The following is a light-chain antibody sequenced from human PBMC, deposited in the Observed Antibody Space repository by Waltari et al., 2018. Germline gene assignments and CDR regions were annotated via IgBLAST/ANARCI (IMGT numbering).Light chain of an antibody. CDR1: QSIGTS. CDR2: YVS. J-gene: IGKJ2*01. V-gene: IGKV6-21*01. CDR3: HQGSSSFT. Sequence: EIVLTQSPEFQSVPPKEKVTITCRASQSIGTSLHWYQQKPDQPPKLLIKYVSQSLSGVPSRFSGSGSGTDFTLTINSLEAEDAATYYCHQGSSSFTFGQGTKLEIK.